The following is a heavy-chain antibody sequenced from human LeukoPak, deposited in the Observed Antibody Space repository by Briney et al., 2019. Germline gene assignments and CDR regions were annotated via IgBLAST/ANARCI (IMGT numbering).Heavy chain of an antibody. V-gene: IGHV4-59*08. J-gene: IGHJ4*02. CDR3: ARQNPAASGQGLDY. Sequence: PSETLSLTCTVSGGSISGYYWSWIRQPPGKGLEWIGYIRYSGSTSYNPSLKSRVTFSVDTSKNHFSLELTSVTAADTAVYYCARQNPAASGQGLDYWGQGTLVTVSS. D-gene: IGHD6-13*01. CDR1: GGSISGYY. CDR2: IRYSGST.